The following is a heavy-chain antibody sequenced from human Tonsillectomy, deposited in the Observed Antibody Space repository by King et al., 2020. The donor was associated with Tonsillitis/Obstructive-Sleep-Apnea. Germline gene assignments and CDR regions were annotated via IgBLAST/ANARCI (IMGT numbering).Heavy chain of an antibody. D-gene: IGHD3-3*01. V-gene: IGHV3-30*04. J-gene: IGHJ6*02. Sequence: VQLVESGGGVVQPGRSLRLSCAASGFTFSSYAMHWVRQAPGKGLEWVAVISYDGSNKYYADSVKGRFTISRDNSKNTLYLQMNSLRAEDTAVYHCAREYLTRDYDFGSGYPGYYYYYGMDVWGQGTTVTVSS. CDR3: AREYLTRDYDFGSGYPGYYYYYGMDV. CDR1: GFTFSSYA. CDR2: ISYDGSNK.